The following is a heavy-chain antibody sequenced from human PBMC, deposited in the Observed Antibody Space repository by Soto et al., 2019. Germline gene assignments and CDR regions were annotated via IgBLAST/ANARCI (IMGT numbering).Heavy chain of an antibody. D-gene: IGHD5-18*01. Sequence: PTLVNPTQTLTLTCTFSGFSLSTSGMCVSWIRQPPGKALEWLALIDWDDDKYYSTSLKTRLTISKDTSKNQVVLTMTNMDPVDTATYYCAARGYSYGPYYFDYWGQGTLVTVSS. V-gene: IGHV2-70*01. CDR1: GFSLSTSGMC. CDR3: AARGYSYGPYYFDY. CDR2: IDWDDDK. J-gene: IGHJ4*02.